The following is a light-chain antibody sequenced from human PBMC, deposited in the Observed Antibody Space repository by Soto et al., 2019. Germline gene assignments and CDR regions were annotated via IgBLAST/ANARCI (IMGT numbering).Light chain of an antibody. CDR2: DAS. CDR1: QNVDDS. V-gene: IGKV1-5*01. Sequence: DVQMTQSPSTVSASLGDRVTITCRASQNVDDSLAWYQQRPGKAPKLLIYDASILRSGVPSRFSGSGFGTEFTLTIYGLKPDDFAVYFCQRFRTKPITFSQGTRLDIK. J-gene: IGKJ5*01. CDR3: QRFRTKPIT.